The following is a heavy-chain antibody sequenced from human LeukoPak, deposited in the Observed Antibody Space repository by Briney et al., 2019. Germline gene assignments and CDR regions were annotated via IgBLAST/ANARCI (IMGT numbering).Heavy chain of an antibody. CDR1: GGSFSGYY. D-gene: IGHD1-26*01. V-gene: IGHV4-34*01. CDR2: INHSGST. CDR3: ARDGATPLDY. Sequence: SETLSLTCAVYGGSFSGYYWSWIRQPPGKGLEWIGEINHSGSTNYNPSLKSRVTISVDTSKNQFSLKLSSVTAADTAVYYCARDGATPLDYWGQGTLVTVSS. J-gene: IGHJ4*02.